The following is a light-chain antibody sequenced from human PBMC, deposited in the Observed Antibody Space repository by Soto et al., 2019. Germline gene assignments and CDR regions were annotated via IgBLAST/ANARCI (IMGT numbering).Light chain of an antibody. CDR3: SSYAGSNHFV. CDR2: EVT. V-gene: IGLV2-8*01. J-gene: IGLJ1*01. CDR1: SSDVGAYNY. Sequence: QSVLTQSPSASGSPRQSVTISCTGTSSDVGAYNYVSWYQQHPGTAPKLVIFEVTKRPSGIPDRFSGSKSGNTASLTVSGLQAEDEADYYCSSYAGSNHFVFGTGTKVTVL.